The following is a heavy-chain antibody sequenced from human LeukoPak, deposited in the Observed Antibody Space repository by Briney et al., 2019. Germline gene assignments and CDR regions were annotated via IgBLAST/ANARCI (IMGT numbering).Heavy chain of an antibody. CDR3: ARDHCSGGSCYIPLDS. CDR2: IYTSGST. Sequence: TSETLSLTCTVSGGSISSYYWSWIRQPAGKGLEWIGRIYTSGSTNYNPSLKSRVTMSVDTSKNQFSLKLSSVTAANTAVYYCARDHCSGGSCYIPLDSWGQGTLVTVSS. D-gene: IGHD2-15*01. CDR1: GGSISSYY. V-gene: IGHV4-4*07. J-gene: IGHJ4*02.